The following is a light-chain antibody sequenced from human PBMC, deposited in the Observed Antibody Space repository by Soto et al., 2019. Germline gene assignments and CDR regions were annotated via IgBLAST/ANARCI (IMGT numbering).Light chain of an antibody. J-gene: IGLJ1*01. CDR2: DVS. CDR1: SSDVGAYNY. Sequence: QSVLTQPXSVSGSPGQSITISCTGTSSDVGAYNYVSWYQQHPGKAPKLMIYDVSNRPSGISNRFSGSKPGNTASLTISELQAEDEADYYCSSYTSMSTPYVFGTGTKVTDL. V-gene: IGLV2-14*01. CDR3: SSYTSMSTPYV.